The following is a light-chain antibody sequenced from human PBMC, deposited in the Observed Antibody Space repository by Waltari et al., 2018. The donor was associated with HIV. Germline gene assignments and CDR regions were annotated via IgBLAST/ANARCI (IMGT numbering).Light chain of an antibody. J-gene: IGLJ2*01. V-gene: IGLV1-44*01. CDR1: SSNIGPSI. CDR2: NNN. Sequence: QSVLTQPPSASETPGPRVTISCSGRSSNIGPSIVRCYQPLPPTAPKLLIYNNNQRPSGVPDRFSGSKSGTSASLAISGLQSEDEADYYCATWDVSLNGYVLFGGGTKVTVL. CDR3: ATWDVSLNGYVL.